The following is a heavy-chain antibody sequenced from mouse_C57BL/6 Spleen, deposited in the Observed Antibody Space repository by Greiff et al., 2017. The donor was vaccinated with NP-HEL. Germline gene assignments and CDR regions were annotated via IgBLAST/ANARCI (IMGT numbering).Heavy chain of an antibody. D-gene: IGHD3-3*01. V-gene: IGHV1-64*01. Sequence: QVQLQQPGAELVKPGASVKLSCKASGYTFTSYWMHWVKQRPGQGLEWIGMIHPNSGSTNYNEKFKSKATLTVDKSSSTAYMQLSSLTSEDSAVYYCGRDRAYCYSDYWGQGTTLTVSS. CDR2: IHPNSGST. CDR1: GYTFTSYW. CDR3: GRDRAYCYSDY. J-gene: IGHJ2*01.